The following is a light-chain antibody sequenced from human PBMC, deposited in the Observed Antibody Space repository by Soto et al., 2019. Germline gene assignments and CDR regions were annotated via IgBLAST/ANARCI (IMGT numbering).Light chain of an antibody. CDR1: QDISNY. CDR3: QQYDYLPQFT. Sequence: DIQMTQSPSSLSASVGDRVTITCQASQDISNYLNWYQQKPGKAPKLLIYDASNLQTGVPLRFSGSGSGTDFSLTITSLQPEDIATYYCQQYDYLPQFTCGPGPKVDI. CDR2: DAS. J-gene: IGKJ3*01. V-gene: IGKV1-33*01.